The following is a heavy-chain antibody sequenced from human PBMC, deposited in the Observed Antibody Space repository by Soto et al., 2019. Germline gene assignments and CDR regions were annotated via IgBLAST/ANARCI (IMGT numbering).Heavy chain of an antibody. Sequence: QVQLVQSGAEVKKPGASVTVSCKASGYTFSDYYLHWVRQAPGQGPEWMGWINPNGGGTKYGQKFRGRVTMTRDTSVRTAFMELNCLKSDDTAVYYCARESGGATATLDYYYFYMDVWGKGTTVTVSS. J-gene: IGHJ6*03. D-gene: IGHD5-12*01. CDR1: GYTFSDYY. CDR2: INPNGGGT. CDR3: ARESGGATATLDYYYFYMDV. V-gene: IGHV1-2*02.